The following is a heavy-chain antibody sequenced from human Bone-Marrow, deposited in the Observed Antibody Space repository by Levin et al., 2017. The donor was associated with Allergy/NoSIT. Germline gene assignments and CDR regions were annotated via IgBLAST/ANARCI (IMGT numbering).Heavy chain of an antibody. J-gene: IGHJ1*01. CDR1: GFTFDDYA. CDR2: ISWNSDKI. CDR3: ARDICPGLGNSMCGSEYFQH. D-gene: IGHD3-10*02. Sequence: QAGGSLRLSCGATGFTFDDYAMHWVRQAPGEGLEWVSGISWNSDKIAYADSVKGRFTISRDNARNNLYLQMNSLRPEDTALYFCARDICPGLGNSMCGSEYFQHWGQGTLVSVSP. V-gene: IGHV3-9*01.